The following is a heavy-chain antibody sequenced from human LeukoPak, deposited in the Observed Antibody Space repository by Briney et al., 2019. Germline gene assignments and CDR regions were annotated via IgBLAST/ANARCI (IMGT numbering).Heavy chain of an antibody. J-gene: IGHJ4*02. Sequence: SETLSLTCTVSGGSINSYYWTWIRQSPGKGLEWIGCVYYSGSTNYNPSLKRRVTISVDTLNNQFSLKLSSVTAADTAVYYCAREVFGDTAMAQTPDYWGQGTLVTVSS. V-gene: IGHV4-59*12. CDR1: GGSINSYY. CDR2: VYYSGST. CDR3: AREVFGDTAMAQTPDY. D-gene: IGHD5-18*01.